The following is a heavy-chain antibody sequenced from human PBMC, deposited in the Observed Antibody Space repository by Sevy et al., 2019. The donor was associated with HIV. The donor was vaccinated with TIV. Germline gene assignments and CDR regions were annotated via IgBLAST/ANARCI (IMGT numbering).Heavy chain of an antibody. V-gene: IGHV3-9*01. Sequence: GGSLRLSCAGSGFTFGNYAMYWVRQSPGKGLEWVSGISWNSGSMGYADAVEGRFTISRDNAKNSLHLEMNSLRPEDPALYYCAKGVTRGHSGAAFDYWGQGTSVTVSS. CDR1: GFTFGNYA. J-gene: IGHJ4*02. D-gene: IGHD2-21*02. CDR3: AKGVTRGHSGAAFDY. CDR2: ISWNSGSM.